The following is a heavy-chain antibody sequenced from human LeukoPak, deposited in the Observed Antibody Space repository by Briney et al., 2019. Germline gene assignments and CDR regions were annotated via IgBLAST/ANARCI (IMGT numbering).Heavy chain of an antibody. Sequence: SETLSLTCTVSGGSISSSSYYWGWIRQPPGKGLEWIGSIYHSGITNYNPSLKSRVTISVDKSKNQFSLELSSVTAADTAVYYCARETTVVTPYDYWGQGTLVTVSS. CDR3: ARETTVVTPYDY. D-gene: IGHD4-23*01. J-gene: IGHJ4*02. CDR1: GGSISSSSYY. V-gene: IGHV4-39*07. CDR2: IYHSGIT.